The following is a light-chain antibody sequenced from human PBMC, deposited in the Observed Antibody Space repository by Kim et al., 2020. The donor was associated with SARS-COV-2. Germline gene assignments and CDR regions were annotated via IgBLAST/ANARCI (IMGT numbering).Light chain of an antibody. Sequence: VSPGQTASITCSGDGLGHKDVYWYHQRPGQSPVLVMYQDSKRPSGIPERFSGSNSGNTATLTISGSQATDEGDYYCQAWDSDNVVFGGGTQLTVL. CDR3: QAWDSDNVV. CDR2: QDS. J-gene: IGLJ2*01. V-gene: IGLV3-1*01. CDR1: GLGHKD.